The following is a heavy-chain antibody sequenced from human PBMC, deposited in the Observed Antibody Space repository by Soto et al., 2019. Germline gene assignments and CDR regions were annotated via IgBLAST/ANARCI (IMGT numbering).Heavy chain of an antibody. J-gene: IGHJ4*02. CDR2: VYASGST. V-gene: IGHV4-4*07. D-gene: IGHD5-12*01. Sequence: SETLSLTCSVSGASISNYYWIWIRQPAGKGLEWIGSVYASGSTNYSPSLKRRVTMSVDTSENQFSLQLSSVTAADTAVYYCARGMSGYDYIMDNWGQGTLVTV. CDR3: ARGMSGYDYIMDN. CDR1: GASISNYY.